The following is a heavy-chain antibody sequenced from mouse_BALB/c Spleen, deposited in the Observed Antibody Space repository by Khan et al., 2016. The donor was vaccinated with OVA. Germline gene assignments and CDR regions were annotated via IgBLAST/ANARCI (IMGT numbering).Heavy chain of an antibody. CDR3: ARSTYRYAFAY. CDR2: MIYSGNT. D-gene: IGHD2-14*01. Sequence: EVKLLESGPSLVKPSQTLSLTCSVTGDPITSGYWNWIRKFPGNKLEYMGYMIYSGNTYYNPSLKSRISITRHTSKNQYYLQLNSVTTEDTATYYCARSTYRYAFAYWGQGTLVTVSA. V-gene: IGHV3-8*02. CDR1: GDPITSGY. J-gene: IGHJ3*01.